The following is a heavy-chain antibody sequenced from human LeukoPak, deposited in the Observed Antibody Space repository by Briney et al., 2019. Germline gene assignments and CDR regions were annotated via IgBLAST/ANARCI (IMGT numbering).Heavy chain of an antibody. CDR2: ISYDGSNK. CDR1: GFTFNNYG. J-gene: IGHJ3*02. D-gene: IGHD3-3*01. CDR3: AKCITIFGTHDAFDI. Sequence: GGSLRLSCAASGFTFNNYGMHWVRQAPGKGLEWVAVISYDGSNKYYADSVKGRFTISRDNSKNTLYLQMNSLRAEDTAVYYCAKCITIFGTHDAFDIWGQGTMVTVSS. V-gene: IGHV3-30-3*02.